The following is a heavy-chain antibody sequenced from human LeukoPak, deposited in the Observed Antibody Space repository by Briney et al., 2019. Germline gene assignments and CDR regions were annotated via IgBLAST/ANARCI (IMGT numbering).Heavy chain of an antibody. CDR2: IYYSGST. V-gene: IGHV4-39*02. CDR1: GFTFSSYA. Sequence: TGGSLRLSCAASGFTFSSYAMSWVRQPPGKGLEWIGSIYYSGSTYYNPSLKSRVTISVDTSKNQFSLKLSSVTAADTAVYYCAREGATSLGSGSFFVSFDYWGQGTLVTVSS. J-gene: IGHJ4*02. D-gene: IGHD1-26*01. CDR3: AREGATSLGSGSFFVSFDY.